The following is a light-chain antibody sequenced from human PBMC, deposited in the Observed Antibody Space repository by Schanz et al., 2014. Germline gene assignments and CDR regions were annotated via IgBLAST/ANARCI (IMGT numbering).Light chain of an antibody. J-gene: IGLJ3*02. CDR2: DVN. CDR1: SSDVGSYNL. CDR3: SSYTTNIPRV. Sequence: QSALTQPASVSGSPGQSITISCTGTSSDVGSYNLVSWYQQYPGKAPKLIIYDVNNRPSGVSYRFSGSKSGNTASLTISGLQDEDEADYYCSSYTTNIPRVFGGGTKLTVL. V-gene: IGLV2-14*02.